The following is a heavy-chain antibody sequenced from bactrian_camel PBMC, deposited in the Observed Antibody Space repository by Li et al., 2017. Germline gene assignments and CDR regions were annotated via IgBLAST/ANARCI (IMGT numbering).Heavy chain of an antibody. V-gene: IGHV3S55*01. CDR1: GYSYSRYC. CDR3: AADREGHCLYLHERRN. J-gene: IGHJ4*01. Sequence: HVQLVESGGGLVQAGGVLRLSCAASGYSYSRYCMGWFRQAPGKEREGVATLGRHGLTSYPDSVKGRFTISKDNAKNVLYLQMSSLKPEDTAMYYCAADREGHCLYLHERRNWGQGTQVTVS. CDR2: LGRHGLT. D-gene: IGHD2*01.